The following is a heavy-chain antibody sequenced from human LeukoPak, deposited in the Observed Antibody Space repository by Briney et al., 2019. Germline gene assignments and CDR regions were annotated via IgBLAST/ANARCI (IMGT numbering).Heavy chain of an antibody. D-gene: IGHD3-10*01. CDR2: ISSSSSTI. CDR3: AKRGVVIRVILVGFHKEAYYFDS. V-gene: IGHV3-48*04. J-gene: IGHJ4*02. CDR1: GFIFNNFG. Sequence: GGSLRLSCTASGFIFNNFGLMWVRQAPGKGLEWVSYISSSSSTIYYADSVKGRFTISRDNAKNSLYLQMNSLRAEDTAVYFCAKRGVVIRVILVGFHKEAYYFDSWGQGALVTVSS.